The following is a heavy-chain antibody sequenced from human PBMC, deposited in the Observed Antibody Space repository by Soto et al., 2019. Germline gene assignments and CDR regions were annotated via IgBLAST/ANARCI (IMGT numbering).Heavy chain of an antibody. J-gene: IGHJ6*02. D-gene: IGHD3-10*01. CDR2: IFHSGST. V-gene: IGHV4-30-4*01. Sequence: QVQLQESGPGLVKPSQTLSLTCTVSGGSINSGDYYWTWVRQPPGKGLEWIGNIFHSGSTYYTPSLQSRVTISLDTSKNHVSLKLSSVTPADTAVYYCARDRYYGSGTYYNFYSGMDVWGQGTTVTVSS. CDR1: GGSINSGDYY. CDR3: ARDRYYGSGTYYNFYSGMDV.